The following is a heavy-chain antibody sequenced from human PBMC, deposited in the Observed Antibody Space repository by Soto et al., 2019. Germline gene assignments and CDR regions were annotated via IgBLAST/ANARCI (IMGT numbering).Heavy chain of an antibody. Sequence: SVKVSCKASGGTFSSYAISWVRQAPGQGLEWMGGIIPIFGTANYAQKFQGRVTITADESTSTAYMELSSLRSEDTAVYYCARARACSTSCYFYFDYWGQGTLVTVSS. D-gene: IGHD2-2*01. J-gene: IGHJ4*02. V-gene: IGHV1-69*13. CDR3: ARARACSTSCYFYFDY. CDR1: GGTFSSYA. CDR2: IIPIFGTA.